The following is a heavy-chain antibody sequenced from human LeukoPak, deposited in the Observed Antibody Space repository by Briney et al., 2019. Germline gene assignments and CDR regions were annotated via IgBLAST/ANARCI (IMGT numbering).Heavy chain of an antibody. V-gene: IGHV3-15*01. D-gene: IGHD6-19*01. CDR2: IKRKTDGGTT. CDR3: TTEVYSSGLFFY. J-gene: IGHJ4*02. Sequence: GGSLRLSCAASGFTFSNAWMSWVREAPGKGVEWVGRIKRKTDGGTTDYAAPGKGSFTSSREEAKKKMYMQMNSLKTEDKAVYYCTTEVYSSGLFFYWGQGTLVTVSS. CDR1: GFTFSNAW.